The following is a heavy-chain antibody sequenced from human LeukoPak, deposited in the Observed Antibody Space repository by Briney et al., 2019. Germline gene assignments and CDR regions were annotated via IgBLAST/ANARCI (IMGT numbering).Heavy chain of an antibody. V-gene: IGHV5-51*01. CDR3: ARQPNLYCSSTSCYYFDY. Sequence: GASLQLSCQGSGYSFTSYWIGWVRQLPGKGLEWMGIIYPGDSDTRYSPSFQGQVTISADKSISTAYLQWSSLKASDTAMYYCARQPNLYCSSTSCYYFDYWGQGTLVTVSS. CDR1: GYSFTSYW. D-gene: IGHD2-2*01. CDR2: IYPGDSDT. J-gene: IGHJ4*02.